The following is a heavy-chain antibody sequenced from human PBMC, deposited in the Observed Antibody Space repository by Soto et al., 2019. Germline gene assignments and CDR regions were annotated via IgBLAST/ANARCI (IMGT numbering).Heavy chain of an antibody. D-gene: IGHD3-22*01. V-gene: IGHV5-51*01. Sequence: GESLKISCKGSGYSFTSYWIAWVRQKPGKGLEWMGITHPADSDTRYSPSFQGQVSISATKSITTVFLQWSSLRASDTAVYYCARQIYDSDTGPNFQYYFDSWGQGTPVTVSS. CDR1: GYSFTSYW. CDR3: ARQIYDSDTGPNFQYYFDS. CDR2: THPADSDT. J-gene: IGHJ4*02.